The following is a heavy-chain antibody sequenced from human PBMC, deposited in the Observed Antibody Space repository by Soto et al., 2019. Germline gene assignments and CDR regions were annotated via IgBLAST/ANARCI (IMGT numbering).Heavy chain of an antibody. V-gene: IGHV1-3*05. D-gene: IGHD3-16*02. J-gene: IGHJ4*02. CDR1: GYTFTAYA. Sequence: QVQLVQPGGEEKKPGASVRLSCEASGYTFTAYAIHWLRQAPGQSLEWMAWINPGNGNTKYSLKFLGRVSITRDTSASTAYLELGSLRSEDTAVYYCARSAISPYGGLIGPFDYWGQGNLVTVSS. CDR3: ARSAISPYGGLIGPFDY. CDR2: INPGNGNT.